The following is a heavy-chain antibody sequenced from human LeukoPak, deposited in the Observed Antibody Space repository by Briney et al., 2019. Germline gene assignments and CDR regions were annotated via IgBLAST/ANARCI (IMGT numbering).Heavy chain of an antibody. CDR2: ISWNSGSI. Sequence: TGGSLRLSCAASGFTFDDYAMHWVRQAPGKGLEWVSGISWNSGSIGYADSVKGRFTISRDNAKNSLYLQMNSLRAEDMALYYCAKDRYTAPQGAFDIWGQGTMVTVSS. CDR1: GFTFDDYA. CDR3: AKDRYTAPQGAFDI. D-gene: IGHD1-1*01. J-gene: IGHJ3*02. V-gene: IGHV3-9*03.